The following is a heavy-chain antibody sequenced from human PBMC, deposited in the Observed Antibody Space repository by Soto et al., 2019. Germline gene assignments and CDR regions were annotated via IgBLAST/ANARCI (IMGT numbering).Heavy chain of an antibody. CDR1: GYTFTLCD. Sequence: ASVQVSCKASGYTFTLCDSNWVRQATRQGREWMGWMNPNSGNTGYAQKLQGRVTKTMNTSIITADREPRSLKTEDTGGEYVARGDYDLWCGYSRTYYYYGMDVWGQGTTVTVSS. D-gene: IGHD3-3*01. CDR3: ARGDYDLWCGYSRTYYYYGMDV. J-gene: IGHJ6*02. V-gene: IGHV1-8*01. CDR2: MNPNSGNT.